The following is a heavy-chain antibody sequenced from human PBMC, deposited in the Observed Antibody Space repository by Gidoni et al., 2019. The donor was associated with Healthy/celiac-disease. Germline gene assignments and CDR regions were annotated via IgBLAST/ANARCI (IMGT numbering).Heavy chain of an antibody. D-gene: IGHD3-10*01. Sequence: QVQLVESGGGLVKPGGSLRLSCAASGFTFSAYYLSWIRQAPGKGLELVSYISSSSSYTNYADSVKGRFTISRDNAKNSLYLQMNSLRAEDTAVYYCARRGNYGPPASQEWYGMDVWGQGTTVTVSS. CDR1: GFTFSAYY. V-gene: IGHV3-11*06. CDR2: ISSSSSYT. CDR3: ARRGNYGPPASQEWYGMDV. J-gene: IGHJ6*02.